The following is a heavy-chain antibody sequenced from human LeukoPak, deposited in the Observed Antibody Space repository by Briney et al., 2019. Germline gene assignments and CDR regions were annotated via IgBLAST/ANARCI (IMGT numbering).Heavy chain of an antibody. D-gene: IGHD6-13*01. CDR1: GFTFDDYA. J-gene: IGHJ4*02. CDR2: ISWNSGNM. Sequence: GRSLRLSCAASGFTFDDYAMHWVRQAPGKGLEGVSGISWNSGNMGYADSVKGRFTISRDNAKNSLYLQMNSLRAEDTALYYCAKDAYSSNWYYFDYWGQGTLVTVSS. V-gene: IGHV3-9*01. CDR3: AKDAYSSNWYYFDY.